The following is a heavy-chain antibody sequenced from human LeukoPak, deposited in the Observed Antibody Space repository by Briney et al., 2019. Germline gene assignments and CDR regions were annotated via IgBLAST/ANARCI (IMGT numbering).Heavy chain of an antibody. D-gene: IGHD6-19*01. J-gene: IGHJ5*02. CDR2: IIPILGIA. CDR3: ARESIPSGWYLS. Sequence: SVKVSCKASGGTFSSYTISWVRQAPGQGLEWMGRIIPILGIANYAQKFQGRVTITADKSTSTAYMELSSLRSEDTAVYYCARESIPSGWYLSWGQGTLVTVSS. CDR1: GGTFSSYT. V-gene: IGHV1-69*04.